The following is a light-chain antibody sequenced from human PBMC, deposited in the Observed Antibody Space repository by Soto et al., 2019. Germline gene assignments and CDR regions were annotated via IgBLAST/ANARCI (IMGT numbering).Light chain of an antibody. Sequence: SYELTQPPSVSVAPGQTARITCGGNRIGSKSVHWFQQKPGQAPVLVVHDDSDRPSGISERFSGSNSGGTATLTISRVEAGDEADYYCQVWDSRDDHRVFGGGTKVTVL. CDR1: RIGSKS. CDR2: DDS. J-gene: IGLJ2*01. V-gene: IGLV3-21*02. CDR3: QVWDSRDDHRV.